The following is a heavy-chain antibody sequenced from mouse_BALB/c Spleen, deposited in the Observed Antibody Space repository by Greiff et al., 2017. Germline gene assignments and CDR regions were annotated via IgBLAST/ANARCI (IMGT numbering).Heavy chain of an antibody. CDR2: INPSTGYT. Sequence: QVQLKESGAELAKPGASVKMSCKASGYTFTSYWMHWVKQRPGQGLEWIGYINPSTGYTEYNQKFKDKATLTADKSSSTAYMQLSSLTSEDSAVYYCARSNPYYFDDWGQGTTRTVSS. V-gene: IGHV1-7*01. J-gene: IGHJ2*01. CDR1: GYTFTSYW. CDR3: ARSNPYYFDD. D-gene: IGHD4-1*01.